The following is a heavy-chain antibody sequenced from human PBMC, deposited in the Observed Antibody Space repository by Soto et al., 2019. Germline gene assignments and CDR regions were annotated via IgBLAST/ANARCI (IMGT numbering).Heavy chain of an antibody. V-gene: IGHV3-66*01. CDR3: AKDTNPPYYYDSSGSGFDY. Sequence: GGSLRLSCAASGFTVSSNYMSWVRQAPGKGLEWVSVIYSGGSTYYADSVKGRFTISRDNSKNTLYLQMNSLRAEDTAVYYCAKDTNPPYYYDSSGSGFDYWGQGTLVTVSS. J-gene: IGHJ4*02. CDR1: GFTVSSNY. CDR2: IYSGGST. D-gene: IGHD3-22*01.